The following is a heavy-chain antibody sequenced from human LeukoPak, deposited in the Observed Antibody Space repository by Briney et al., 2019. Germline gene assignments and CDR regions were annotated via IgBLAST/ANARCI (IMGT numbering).Heavy chain of an antibody. V-gene: IGHV3-21*01. CDR1: GFPFSSYS. D-gene: IGHD3-22*01. Sequence: GGSLRLSCAASGFPFSSYSMNWVRPAPGKGLEWVSSISSSSSYIYYADSVKGRFTISRDNAKNSLYLQMNSLRAEDTAVYYCARAMIVVVTPDAFDIWGQGTMVTVSS. CDR3: ARAMIVVVTPDAFDI. J-gene: IGHJ3*02. CDR2: ISSSSSYI.